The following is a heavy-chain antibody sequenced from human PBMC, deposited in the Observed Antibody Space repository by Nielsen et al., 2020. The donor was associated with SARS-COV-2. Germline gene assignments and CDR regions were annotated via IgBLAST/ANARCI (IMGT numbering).Heavy chain of an antibody. CDR1: GGSISSGGYY. Sequence: SETLSRTCTVSGGSISSGGYYWSWIRHHPGKGLEWIGYIYFSGRTCYNPSLKSRVTISVDTSKNQFSLSLRSVTAADTAVYYCARESSGYDHYNYGMDVWGQGTTVTVSS. CDR2: IYFSGRT. D-gene: IGHD5-12*01. CDR3: ARESSGYDHYNYGMDV. V-gene: IGHV4-31*03. J-gene: IGHJ6*02.